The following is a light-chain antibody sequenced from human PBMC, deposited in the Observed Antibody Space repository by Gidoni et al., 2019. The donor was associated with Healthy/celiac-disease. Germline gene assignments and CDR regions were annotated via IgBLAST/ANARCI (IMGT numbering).Light chain of an antibody. CDR2: GNS. Sequence: QSVLTQPPSVSGAPGQRVTISCTGSSSNIGAGYDVPWYQQLPGTAPKLPNYGNSNRPSGVPDRFSGSKSGTSASLAITGLQAEDEADYYCQSYDSSLSGVFGGGTKLTVL. J-gene: IGLJ3*02. CDR1: SSNIGAGYD. V-gene: IGLV1-40*01. CDR3: QSYDSSLSGV.